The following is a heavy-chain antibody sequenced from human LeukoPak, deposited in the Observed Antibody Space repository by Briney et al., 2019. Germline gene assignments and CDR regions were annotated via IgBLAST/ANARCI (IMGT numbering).Heavy chain of an antibody. Sequence: SETLSLTCAVYGGSFSGYYWSWIRQPPGKGLEFIGYIYYNGNTNYNPSLKSRVTISVDTSKNQFSLKLSSVTAADTAVYYCARGGPSSRFFDLWGRGTLVTVSS. D-gene: IGHD3-10*01. CDR3: ARGGPSSRFFDL. CDR1: GGSFSGYY. V-gene: IGHV4-59*01. J-gene: IGHJ2*01. CDR2: IYYNGNT.